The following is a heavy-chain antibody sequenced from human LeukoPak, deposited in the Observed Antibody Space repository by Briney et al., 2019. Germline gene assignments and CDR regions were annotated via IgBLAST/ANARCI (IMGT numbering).Heavy chain of an antibody. J-gene: IGHJ6*03. Sequence: PSETLSLTCPVSGGSISTYYWRWVRQPPGEGREWLGYSYYSGATTYNPSLKSRVTISVDTAKNQFSLRLTSVTAADTAVYYCARVGYYYGSGSASYYYYMDVWGKGTTVTVSS. CDR2: SYYSGAT. D-gene: IGHD3-10*01. V-gene: IGHV4-59*01. CDR3: ARVGYYYGSGSASYYYYMDV. CDR1: GGSISTYY.